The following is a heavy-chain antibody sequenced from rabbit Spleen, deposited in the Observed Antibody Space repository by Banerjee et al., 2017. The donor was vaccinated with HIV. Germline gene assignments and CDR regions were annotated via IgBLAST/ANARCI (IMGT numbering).Heavy chain of an antibody. CDR1: GFSFIGDSY. CDR2: IDTGSGGID. CDR3: ARATCNSCSGYGLAL. V-gene: IGHV1S40*01. J-gene: IGHJ6*01. Sequence: QSLEESGGDLVKPGASLTLTCIASGFSFIGDSYMCWVRQAPGKGLEWIACIDTGSGGIDYFANWAKAQFPISKTTSTTVTLQMHSPTAADTDTDFYARATCNSCSGYGLALWGQGTLVTVS. D-gene: IGHD3-3*01.